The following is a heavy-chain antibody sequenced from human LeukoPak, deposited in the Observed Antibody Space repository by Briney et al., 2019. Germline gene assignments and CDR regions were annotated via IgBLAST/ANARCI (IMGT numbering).Heavy chain of an antibody. CDR2: ISSSSSYI. V-gene: IGHV3-21*01. CDR1: GFTFSSYW. D-gene: IGHD5-18*01. Sequence: GGSLRLSCAASGFTFSSYWMSWVRQAPGKGLEWVSSISSSSSYIYYADSMTGRFTISRDNAKNSLYLQMNSLRAEDTAMYFCARRATTERGHSYGLDYWGQGILVTVSS. J-gene: IGHJ4*02. CDR3: ARRATTERGHSYGLDY.